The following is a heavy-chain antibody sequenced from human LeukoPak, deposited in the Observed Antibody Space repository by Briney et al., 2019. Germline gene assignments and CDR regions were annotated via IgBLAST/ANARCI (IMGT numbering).Heavy chain of an antibody. J-gene: IGHJ4*02. D-gene: IGHD2-8*01. V-gene: IGHV4-59*01. Sequence: SEPLSLTCSFSGGSISNYYWSWLRQPPGKGLEWIGYNYYCGSTDYNPSLKSRVTISIDTSKNHFSLRLSSVTAADTASYYCARGYAYSPNYYFDYWGQGTLVTVSS. CDR3: ARGYAYSPNYYFDY. CDR1: GGSISNYY. CDR2: NYYCGST.